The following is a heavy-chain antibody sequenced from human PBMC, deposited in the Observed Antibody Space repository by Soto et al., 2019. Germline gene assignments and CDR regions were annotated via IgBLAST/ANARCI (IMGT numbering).Heavy chain of an antibody. J-gene: IGHJ4*02. Sequence: GGSLRLSCTVSGFAFNNYGINWVRQAPGKGLEWVSSISKSDYTYYSDSVKGRFAISRDNAKSSVSLQMNTLRVEDTAVYYCAREDSIIVPAVSDFWGQGTLVTVSS. D-gene: IGHD2-2*01. V-gene: IGHV3-21*01. CDR1: GFAFNNYG. CDR3: AREDSIIVPAVSDF. CDR2: ISKSDYT.